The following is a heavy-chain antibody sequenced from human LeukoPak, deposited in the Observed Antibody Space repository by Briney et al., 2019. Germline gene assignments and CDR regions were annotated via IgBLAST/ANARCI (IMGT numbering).Heavy chain of an antibody. CDR2: IDWHDDK. CDR1: GFSLSTNGMC. J-gene: IGHJ4*02. CDR3: ARKAVAWDYFDF. D-gene: IGHD6-19*01. Sequence: SGPTLVKPTQTLTLTCTFSGFSLSTNGMCVSWIRQPPGKALEWLARIDWHDDKFYSTSLNSRLTISKDTSKNQVVLTMTNMAPVGTATYYCARKAVAWDYFDFWGQGSLVTVSS. V-gene: IGHV2-70*17.